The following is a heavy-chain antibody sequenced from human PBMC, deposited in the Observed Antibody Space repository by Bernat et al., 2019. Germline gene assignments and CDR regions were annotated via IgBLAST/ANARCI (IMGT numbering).Heavy chain of an antibody. CDR3: ARRAPHWFDP. CDR1: GGSFSGYY. Sequence: QVQLQQWGAGLLKPSETLSLTCAVYGGSFSGYYWSWIRQPPGKGLEWIGEINHSGSTNYNPSLKSRVTISVDTSKNQFSLKLSSVTAADTAVYYCARRAPHWFDPWGQGTLVTVSS. V-gene: IGHV4-34*01. J-gene: IGHJ5*02. CDR2: INHSGST.